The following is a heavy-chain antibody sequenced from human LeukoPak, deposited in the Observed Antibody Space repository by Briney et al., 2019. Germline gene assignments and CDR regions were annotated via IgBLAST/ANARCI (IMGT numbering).Heavy chain of an antibody. V-gene: IGHV1-46*01. J-gene: IGHJ3*02. CDR3: ARGGHSGSYYEDDAFDI. D-gene: IGHD1-26*01. Sequence: ASVKVSCKASGYTFTSYYMHWVRQAPGQGLEWMGIINPSGGSTSCAQKFQGRVTMTRDTSTSTVYMELSSLRSEDTAVYYCARGGHSGSYYEDDAFDIWGQGTMVAVSS. CDR1: GYTFTSYY. CDR2: INPSGGST.